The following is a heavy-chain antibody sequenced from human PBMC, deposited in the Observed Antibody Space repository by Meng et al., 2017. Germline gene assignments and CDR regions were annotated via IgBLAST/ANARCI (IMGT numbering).Heavy chain of an antibody. V-gene: IGHV3-15*01. CDR3: TTDLPFTEGGVITT. Sequence: DVELVESGGGLVKPGGSLRLFCVASGGTFRNFWMTWVRQAPGKGLEWVGRIKSKVDGGTTDFAAPVKGRFTISRDDAKNTLYLQMNSLKTEDTAVYYCTTDLPFTEGGVITTWGQGTLVTVSS. D-gene: IGHD3-16*02. CDR1: GGTFRNFW. J-gene: IGHJ5*02. CDR2: IKSKVDGGTT.